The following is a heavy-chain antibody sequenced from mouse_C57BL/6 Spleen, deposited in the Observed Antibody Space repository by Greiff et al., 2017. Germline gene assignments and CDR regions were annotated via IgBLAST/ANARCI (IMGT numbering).Heavy chain of an antibody. Sequence: VMLVESGGGLVQSGRSLRLSCATSGFTFSDFYLAWVRQAPGTGLEWIVASRNKANDYTTEYSASVKGRFIVSRDTSQSILYLQMNALRAEDTAIYYCARDVYAMDYWGQGTSVTVSS. CDR3: ARDVYAMDY. V-gene: IGHV7-1*01. J-gene: IGHJ4*01. CDR1: GFTFSDFY. CDR2: SRNKANDYTT.